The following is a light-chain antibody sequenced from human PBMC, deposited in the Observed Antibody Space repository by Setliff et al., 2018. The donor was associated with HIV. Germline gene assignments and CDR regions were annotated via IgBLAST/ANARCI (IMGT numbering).Light chain of an antibody. CDR1: SSDVGTYNS. CDR2: DVS. CDR3: SSYTSSSTDV. V-gene: IGLV2-14*03. J-gene: IGLJ1*01. Sequence: QSALTQPASVSGSPGQSITISCTGTSSDVGTYNSVYWYLQHPGKAPKLMIYDVSTRPSGVSNRSSGSKSGNTASLTISGLQTEDEADYYCSSYTSSSTDVFGTGTKVTVL.